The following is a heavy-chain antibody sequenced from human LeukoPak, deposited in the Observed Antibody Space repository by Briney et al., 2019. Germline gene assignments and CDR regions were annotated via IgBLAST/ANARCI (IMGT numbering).Heavy chain of an antibody. Sequence: SETLSLTCTVSGGSISSGSYYWSWIRQPAGKGLEWIGRIYTSGSTNYNPSLKSRVTISVDTSKNQFSLKLSSVTAADTAVYYCARGEVLRYFDWLLFHYYYYYYMDVWGKGTRSPSP. D-gene: IGHD3-9*01. J-gene: IGHJ6*03. V-gene: IGHV4-61*02. CDR2: IYTSGST. CDR3: ARGEVLRYFDWLLFHYYYYYYMDV. CDR1: GGSISSGSYY.